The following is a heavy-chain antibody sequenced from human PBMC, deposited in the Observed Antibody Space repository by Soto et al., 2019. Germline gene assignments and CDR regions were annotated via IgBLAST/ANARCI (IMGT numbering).Heavy chain of an antibody. J-gene: IGHJ4*02. CDR3: AKDWKRYLLPDF. D-gene: IGHD2-15*01. CDR1: GFTFSSYG. CDR2: IWYDGSNK. V-gene: IGHV3-33*06. Sequence: QVHLVESGGGVVQPGRSLRLSCAASGFTFSSYGMHWVRQPPGKGLEWVAVIWYDGSNKYYADSVKGRFTISRDNFKNTLSRKMNSLRAEDTAVYYCAKDWKRYLLPDFWGQGTLVTVSS.